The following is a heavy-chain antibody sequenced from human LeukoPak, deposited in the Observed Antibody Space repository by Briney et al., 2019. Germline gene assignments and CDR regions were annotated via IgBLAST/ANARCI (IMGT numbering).Heavy chain of an antibody. Sequence: ASVTVSCKASGYTFASYGISWVRQAPGQGLEWMGWISAYNGNTNYAQKLQGRVTMTTDTSTSTAYMELRSLRSDDTAVYYCAIVLRRAMYYFDYWGQGTLVTVSS. CDR2: ISAYNGNT. V-gene: IGHV1-18*01. D-gene: IGHD5-18*01. CDR1: GYTFASYG. J-gene: IGHJ4*02. CDR3: AIVLRRAMYYFDY.